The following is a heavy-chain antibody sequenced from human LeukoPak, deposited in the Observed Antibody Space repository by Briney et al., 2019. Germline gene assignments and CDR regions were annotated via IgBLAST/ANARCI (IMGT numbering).Heavy chain of an antibody. V-gene: IGHV3-15*07. J-gene: IGHJ6*02. Sequence: GGSLRLSCAASGFTFSDAWMNWVRQAPGKGLEWVGRIKTKSVGETTDYAAPVKGRFTISRDDSKNTLYVQMNSLKIEDTAVYYCTTDPWHGMDVWGRGTTVTVSS. D-gene: IGHD5-24*01. CDR2: IKTKSVGETT. CDR3: TTDPWHGMDV. CDR1: GFTFSDAW.